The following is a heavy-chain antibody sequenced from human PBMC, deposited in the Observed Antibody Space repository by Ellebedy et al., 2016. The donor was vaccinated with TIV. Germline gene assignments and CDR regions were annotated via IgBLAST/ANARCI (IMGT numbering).Heavy chain of an antibody. J-gene: IGHJ4*02. CDR1: GGSFSGYY. CDR2: INHSGST. D-gene: IGHD3-16*01. V-gene: IGHV4-34*01. Sequence: MPSETLSLTCAVYGGSFSGYYWSWIRQPPGKGLEWIGEINHSGSTNYNPSLKSHVTISIDTSKNQFSLNLSFVTDADTAVYYCASTEHVGFWGYWGQGTLVTVSS. CDR3: ASTEHVGFWGY.